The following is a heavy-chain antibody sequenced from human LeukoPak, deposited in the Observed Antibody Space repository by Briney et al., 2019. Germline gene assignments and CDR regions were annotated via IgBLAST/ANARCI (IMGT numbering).Heavy chain of an antibody. CDR3: TREGMHNNTWHLFDS. Sequence: PGGSLRLSCAAPGFTFSNYWMHWVRHAPGKGLVWVSRMCSDGSNTYYADSVKGRFTISRDNAKNTLYLHMNSLRAEDTAVFYCTREGMHNNTWHLFDSWGQGTLVTVSS. J-gene: IGHJ4*02. CDR2: MCSDGSNT. CDR1: GFTFSNYW. V-gene: IGHV3-74*01. D-gene: IGHD1/OR15-1a*01.